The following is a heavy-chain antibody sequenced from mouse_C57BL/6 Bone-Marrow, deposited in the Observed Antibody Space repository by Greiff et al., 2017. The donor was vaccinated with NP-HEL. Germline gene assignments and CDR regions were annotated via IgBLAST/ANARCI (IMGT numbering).Heavy chain of an antibody. J-gene: IGHJ2*01. CDR3: ARGGTTVVAPFDY. Sequence: EVHLVESGPGLVKPSQSLSLTCSVTGYSITSGYYWNWIRQFPGNKLEWMGYISYDGSNNYNPSLKNRISITRDTSKNQFFLKLNSVTTEDTATYYCARGGTTVVAPFDYWGQGTTLTVSS. CDR1: GYSITSGYY. D-gene: IGHD1-1*01. CDR2: ISYDGSN. V-gene: IGHV3-6*01.